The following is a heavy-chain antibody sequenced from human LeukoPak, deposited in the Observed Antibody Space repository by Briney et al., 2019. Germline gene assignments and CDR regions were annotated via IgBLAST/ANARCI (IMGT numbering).Heavy chain of an antibody. CDR1: GFTFGKYW. J-gene: IGHJ4*02. CDR3: AKDPEKYSSSYY. D-gene: IGHD6-13*01. Sequence: GGSLRLSCVASGFTFGKYWMSWVRQAPGKGLEWVAGISYDGSEEFYADSVKGRFIISRDDSKNTLYLQLNSLRADDTAVYYCAKDPEKYSSSYYWGQGTLVTVSS. CDR2: ISYDGSEE. V-gene: IGHV3-30*18.